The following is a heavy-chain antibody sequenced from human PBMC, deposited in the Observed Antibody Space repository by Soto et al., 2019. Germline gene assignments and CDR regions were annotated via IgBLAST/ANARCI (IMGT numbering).Heavy chain of an antibody. V-gene: IGHV4-34*01. D-gene: IGHD2-8*01. CDR1: GGSFSGYY. CDR2: INHSGST. CDR3: ARGHGYCTNGVCRIFDY. Sequence: PSETLSLTCAVYGGSFSGYYWSWTRQPPGKGLEWIGEINHSGSTNYNPSLKSRVTISVDTSKNQFSLKLSSVTAADTAVYYCARGHGYCTNGVCRIFDYWGQGTLVTVSS. J-gene: IGHJ4*02.